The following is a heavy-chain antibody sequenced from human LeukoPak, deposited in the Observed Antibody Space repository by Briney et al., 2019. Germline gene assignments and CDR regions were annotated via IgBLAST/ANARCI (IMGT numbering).Heavy chain of an antibody. CDR1: GFTFSSYA. CDR3: AKKLSGSYKALDY. CDR2: ISDSGGST. D-gene: IGHD1-26*01. Sequence: PGGSLGLSCAASGFTFSSYAMSWVRQAPGKGLKWVSTISDSGGSTYYADSVKGRFTISRDNSKNTLYLQMNSLRAEDTAVYYCAKKLSGSYKALDYWGQGTPVTVSS. J-gene: IGHJ4*02. V-gene: IGHV3-23*01.